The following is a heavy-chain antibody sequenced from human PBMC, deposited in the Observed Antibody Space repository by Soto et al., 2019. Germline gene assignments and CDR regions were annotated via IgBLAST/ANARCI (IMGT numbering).Heavy chain of an antibody. V-gene: IGHV4-31*03. J-gene: IGHJ4*02. CDR3: AGGVLH. Sequence: QVQLQESGPGLVKPSQTLSLTCTVSGGSISSGGYYWSWIRQHPGKGLEWIGYIYYSGSTYYNPSLKRRLPIPVDTSETQFALKLSSVPAAATAVYYCAGGVLHWGQGTLVTVSS. CDR1: GGSISSGGYY. CDR2: IYYSGST.